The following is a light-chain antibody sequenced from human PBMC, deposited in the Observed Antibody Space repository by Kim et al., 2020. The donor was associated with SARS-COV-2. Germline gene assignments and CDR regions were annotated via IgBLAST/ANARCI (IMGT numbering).Light chain of an antibody. J-gene: IGKJ1*01. Sequence: SLSVSPGERASLSCRASEHVTSRYLAWYQQRPGQAPRLLIYAASTRATGIADRFSGSGSGTDFTPTINRLEPEDVAVYYCQQFLTFGQGTKVDIK. CDR3: QQFLT. CDR1: EHVTSRY. V-gene: IGKV3D-20*02. CDR2: AAS.